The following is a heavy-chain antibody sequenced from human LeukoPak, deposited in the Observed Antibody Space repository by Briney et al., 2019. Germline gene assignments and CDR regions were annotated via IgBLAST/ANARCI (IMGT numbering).Heavy chain of an antibody. D-gene: IGHD5-12*01. Sequence: GGSLRLSRVASGFTFSSNWMDWVRQAPGKGLEGVANIKRDGSEKNYVDSVKGRFTISRDNAKNALFLRMSSLRVEDTATYYCASDIVATSGDFWGQGTLVSVSS. CDR3: ASDIVATSGDF. V-gene: IGHV3-7*03. J-gene: IGHJ4*02. CDR1: GFTFSSNW. CDR2: IKRDGSEK.